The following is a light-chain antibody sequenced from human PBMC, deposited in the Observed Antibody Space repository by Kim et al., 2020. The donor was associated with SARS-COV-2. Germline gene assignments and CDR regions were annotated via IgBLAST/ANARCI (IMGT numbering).Light chain of an antibody. V-gene: IGKV3-15*01. CDR1: PSVTTN. CDR2: DAS. Sequence: VLQSETATPSCRASPSVTTNLAWYQQKPGQTPSFFIYDASTRATDIPGRFSGSGSGAEFTLTISSLQSEDFALYYCQQYHKWPLTFGGGTKVDIK. CDR3: QQYHKWPLT. J-gene: IGKJ4*01.